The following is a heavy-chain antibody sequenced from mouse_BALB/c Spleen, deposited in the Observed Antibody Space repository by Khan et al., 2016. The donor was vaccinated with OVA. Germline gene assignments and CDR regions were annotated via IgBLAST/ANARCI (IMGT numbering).Heavy chain of an antibody. CDR3: ARPPYFSYVMVY. J-gene: IGHJ4*01. CDR1: GYTFTNYG. CDR2: INTNTGAP. V-gene: IGHV9-3-1*01. Sequence: QIQLVQSGPELKKPGETVKISCKASGYTFTNYGLNWVKQAPGKGLQWMGWINTNTGAPTYAVDFKGRFAFSLETSASTAYLQINNLKNEDTATYVWARPPYFSYVMVYWGQGTSVTVSS. D-gene: IGHD2-10*01.